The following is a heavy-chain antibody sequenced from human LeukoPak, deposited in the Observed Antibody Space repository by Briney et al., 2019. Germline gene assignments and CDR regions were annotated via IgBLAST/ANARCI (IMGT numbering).Heavy chain of an antibody. CDR3: ATSGVMYSSSAASSYYYYYGMDV. CDR2: FDPEDGET. D-gene: IGHD6-6*01. CDR1: GYTLTELS. J-gene: IGHJ6*02. Sequence: GASVKVSCKVSGYTLTELSMHWVRQAPGKGLEWMGGFDPEDGETIYAQKFQGRVTMTEDTSTDTAYMELSSLRSEDTAVYYCATSGVMYSSSAASSYYYYYGMDVWGQGTTVTVSS. V-gene: IGHV1-24*01.